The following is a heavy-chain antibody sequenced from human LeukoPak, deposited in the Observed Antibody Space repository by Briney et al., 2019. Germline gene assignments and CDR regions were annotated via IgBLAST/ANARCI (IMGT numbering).Heavy chain of an antibody. J-gene: IGHJ4*02. V-gene: IGHV3-23*01. CDR2: ISGSGGST. D-gene: IGHD6-6*01. CDR1: GFTFSSYS. CDR3: AKVVEYSSSSPPGSV. Sequence: GGSLRLSCAASGFTFSSYSMNWVRQAPGKGLEWVSAISGSGGSTYYADSVKGRFTISRDNSKNTLYLQMNSLRAEDTAVYYCAKVVEYSSSSPPGSVWGQGTLVTVSS.